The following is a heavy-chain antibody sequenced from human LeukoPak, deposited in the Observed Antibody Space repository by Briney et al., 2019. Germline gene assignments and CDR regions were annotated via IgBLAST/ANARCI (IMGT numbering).Heavy chain of an antibody. D-gene: IGHD3-22*01. J-gene: IGHJ4*02. CDR1: GVTFSSYS. CDR2: ISSSRSYI. V-gene: IGHV3-21*01. Sequence: GGSLTLSCAPSGVTFSSYSMNWGRQAPGPGLEWVSYISSSRSYIYYDDSVKGRFTISKDNAKNSLYLQMSSLRVEDTAVYYCAREHSGGGNYYDSSGYYRSFDYWGQGTPVSVSS. CDR3: AREHSGGGNYYDSSGYYRSFDY.